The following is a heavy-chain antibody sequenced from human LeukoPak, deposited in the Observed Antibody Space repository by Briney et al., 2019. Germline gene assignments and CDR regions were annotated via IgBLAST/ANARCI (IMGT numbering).Heavy chain of an antibody. CDR3: ARHKQSGTYYDAFDI. Sequence: KPSETLSLTCTVSGGSIGSTTYYWGWIRQPPGKELECIGSIYYSGSTYYNPSLKSRVTISLDTSKNQSSLKLSSETAADTAVYYCARHKQSGTYYDAFDIWGQGTMVTVSS. D-gene: IGHD1-26*01. CDR1: GGSIGSTTYY. CDR2: IYYSGST. J-gene: IGHJ3*02. V-gene: IGHV4-39*01.